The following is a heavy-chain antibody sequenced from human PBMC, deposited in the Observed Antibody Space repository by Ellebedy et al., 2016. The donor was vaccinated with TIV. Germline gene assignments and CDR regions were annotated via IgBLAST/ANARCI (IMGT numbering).Heavy chain of an antibody. V-gene: IGHV3-33*06. J-gene: IGHJ4*02. CDR3: LKDPDSPYWFG. D-gene: IGHD3-10*01. CDR1: GFTFSIYG. CDR2: IWYDGSNK. Sequence: GGSLRLSXAASGFTFSIYGMHLVRQAPGKGLEWVAVIWYDGSNKYYADSVKGRFTISRDSSTNTLSLQMNSLRIEDTAVYYCLKDPDSPYWFGWGQGTLVIVSS.